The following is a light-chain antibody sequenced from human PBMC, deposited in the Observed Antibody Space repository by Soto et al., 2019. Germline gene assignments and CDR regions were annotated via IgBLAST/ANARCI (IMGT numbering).Light chain of an antibody. CDR1: QGIRND. J-gene: IGKJ1*01. V-gene: IGKV1-6*01. CDR3: LQDYNYPWT. Sequence: AIQMTQSPSSLSASVGDRVTINCRASQGIRNDLGWYQQKPGEAPKLLIYAASSLQSGVPSRFSGSGSGTDFTLTISSLQPEDFATYYCLQDYNYPWTFGQGTKVDIK. CDR2: AAS.